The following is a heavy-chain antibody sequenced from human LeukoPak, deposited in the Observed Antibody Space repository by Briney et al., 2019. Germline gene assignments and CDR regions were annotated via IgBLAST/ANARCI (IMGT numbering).Heavy chain of an antibody. CDR1: GFTFSSYA. J-gene: IGHJ4*02. CDR3: AKDYYDSSGYIDY. D-gene: IGHD3-22*01. V-gene: IGHV3-30-3*01. CDR2: ISYDGSNK. Sequence: GGSLRLSCAASGFTFSSYAMHWVRQAPGKGLEWVAVISYDGSNKYYADSVKGRFTISRDNSKNSLYLQMNSLRAEDTALYYCAKDYYDSSGYIDYWGQGTLVTVSP.